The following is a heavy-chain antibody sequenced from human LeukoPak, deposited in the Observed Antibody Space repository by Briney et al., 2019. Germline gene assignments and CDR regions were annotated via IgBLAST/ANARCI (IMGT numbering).Heavy chain of an antibody. V-gene: IGHV4-59*08. CDR3: ARLSSTLYYSMDV. Sequence: SETLSLTCAVSGGCLSSYYWTWIRQPPGKGLEWVGYIQNSAIYRAKIKSSASLQSRVSLSIDTSKNQVSLTVISVTAADTAVYYCARLSSTLYYSMDVWGPGTAVTVSS. J-gene: IGHJ6*02. CDR2: IQNSAIYRAKI. CDR1: GGCLSSYY. D-gene: IGHD6-6*01.